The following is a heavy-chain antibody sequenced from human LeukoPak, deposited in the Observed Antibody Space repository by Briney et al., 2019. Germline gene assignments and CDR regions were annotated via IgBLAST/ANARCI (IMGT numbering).Heavy chain of an antibody. Sequence: GTLSLTCAVSGGSISSSNWWSWVRQVPRKGLEWVANIRQDGGEIYYVDSVKGRFTISRDNAKSSLYLQMNSLRAGDTAVYYCARDKGDYDSSGSLFVFGGQGTLVTVSS. CDR2: IRQDGGEI. V-gene: IGHV3-7*03. CDR3: ARDKGDYDSSGSLFVF. D-gene: IGHD3-16*01. J-gene: IGHJ4*02. CDR1: GGSISSSNW.